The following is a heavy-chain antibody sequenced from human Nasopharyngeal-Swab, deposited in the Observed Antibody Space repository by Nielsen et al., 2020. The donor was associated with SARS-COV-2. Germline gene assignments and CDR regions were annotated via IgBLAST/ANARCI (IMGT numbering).Heavy chain of an antibody. CDR2: ISSSGSTI. D-gene: IGHD2-15*01. V-gene: IGHV3-11*04. Sequence: GGSLRLSCAASGFTFSDYYMSWIRQAPGKGLEWVSYISSSGSTIYYADSVKGRFTISRDNAKNSLYLQMNSLRAEDTAVYYCARGLYYYYYYHMDVWGNGTTVTVSS. CDR1: GFTFSDYY. CDR3: ARGLYYYYYYHMDV. J-gene: IGHJ6*03.